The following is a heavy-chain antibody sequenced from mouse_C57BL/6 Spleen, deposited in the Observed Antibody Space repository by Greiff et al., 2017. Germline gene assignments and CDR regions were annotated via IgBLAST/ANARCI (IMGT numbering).Heavy chain of an antibody. J-gene: IGHJ1*03. V-gene: IGHV1-80*01. Sequence: QVQLQQSGAELVKPGASVKISCKASGYAFSSYWMNWVKQRPGKGLEWIGQIYPGDGDTNYNGKFKGKATLTADKSSSKAYMQLSSLTSADSAVYFSARGYYGSSSSYCYFVVWGTGTTVTVSS. CDR2: IYPGDGDT. CDR1: GYAFSSYW. CDR3: ARGYYGSSSSYCYFVV. D-gene: IGHD1-1*01.